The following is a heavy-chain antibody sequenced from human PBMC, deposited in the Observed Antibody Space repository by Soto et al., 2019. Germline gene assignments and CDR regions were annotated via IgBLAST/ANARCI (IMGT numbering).Heavy chain of an antibody. CDR2: ISPSDSDT. J-gene: IGHJ6*02. D-gene: IGHD6-19*01. CDR1: GYSFSTYW. Sequence: GESLKISCHGSGYSFSTYWIGWVRQMPGQGLESMGIISPSDSDTKYSPSFQGQVTISVDRSISTAYLQWTTLKTSDTAMYYCARHVLYGSDWDGLDVWGQGTTVTVSS. V-gene: IGHV5-51*01. CDR3: ARHVLYGSDWDGLDV.